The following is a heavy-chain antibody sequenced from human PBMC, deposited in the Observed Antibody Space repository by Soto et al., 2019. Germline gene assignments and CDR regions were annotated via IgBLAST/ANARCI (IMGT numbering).Heavy chain of an antibody. CDR2: IYWDDDK. Sequence: SGPTLVNPTQTLTLTCTFSGFSLSTSGVGVGWIRQPPGKALEWLALIYWDDDKRYSPSLKSRLTITKDTSKNQVVLTMTNMDPVDTATYYCALAPWSITMVRGVIISKNFDYWGQGTLVTVSS. D-gene: IGHD3-10*01. J-gene: IGHJ4*02. CDR1: GFSLSTSGVG. CDR3: ALAPWSITMVRGVIISKNFDY. V-gene: IGHV2-5*02.